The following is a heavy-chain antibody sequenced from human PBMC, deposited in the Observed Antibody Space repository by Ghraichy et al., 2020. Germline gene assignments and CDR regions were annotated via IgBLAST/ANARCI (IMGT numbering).Heavy chain of an antibody. V-gene: IGHV3-23*01. CDR2: ISSSGSST. CDR3: AKWLLYYDSSGFLFEY. J-gene: IGHJ4*02. D-gene: IGHD3-22*01. Sequence: GGSLRLSCEGSGFSFSSYAMSWVRQAPGKGLEWVSGISSSGSSTYYADSVKGRFTISRDNSKNTLYVQMNSLRAEDTAVYYCAKWLLYYDSSGFLFEYWGQGTLVTVSS. CDR1: GFSFSSYA.